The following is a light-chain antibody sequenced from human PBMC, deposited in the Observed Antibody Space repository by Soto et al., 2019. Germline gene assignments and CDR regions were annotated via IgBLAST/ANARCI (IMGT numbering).Light chain of an antibody. J-gene: IGKJ1*01. CDR1: QSIKSW. Sequence: DIQMTQSPSTLSASVGDRVTITCRASQSIKSWLAWYQQKPGKAPKLLIYEASSLESGVPSRIGGSGSGTDFTLTISCLQSEDFATYYCQQYYSYPWTFGQGTKVDIK. V-gene: IGKV1-5*03. CDR3: QQYYSYPWT. CDR2: EAS.